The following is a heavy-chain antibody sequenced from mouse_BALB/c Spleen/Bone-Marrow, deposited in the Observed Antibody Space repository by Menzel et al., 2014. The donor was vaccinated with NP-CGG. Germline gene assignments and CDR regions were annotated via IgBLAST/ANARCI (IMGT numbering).Heavy chain of an antibody. J-gene: IGHJ2*01. D-gene: IGHD4-1*01. CDR3: AGRGWDGCFDY. CDR1: GFTFSSYY. V-gene: IGHV5-6-2*01. CDR2: INSNGGST. Sequence: EVQRVESGGGLVKLGGSLKLSCAASGFTFSSYYMSWVRQTPEKRLELVAAINSNGGSTYYPDTVKGRFTISRDNAKNTLYLQMSSLKSEDTALYYCAGRGWDGCFDYWGQGTPLTVSS.